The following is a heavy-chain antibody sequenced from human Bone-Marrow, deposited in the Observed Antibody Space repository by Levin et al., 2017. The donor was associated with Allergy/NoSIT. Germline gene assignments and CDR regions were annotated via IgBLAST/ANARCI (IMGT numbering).Heavy chain of an antibody. D-gene: IGHD3-3*01. CDR3: ASYDFPVRPSGYYYYMDG. V-gene: IGHV3-11*01. CDR1: GFTFSDYY. Sequence: GGSLRLSCAASGFTFSDYYMSWIRQAPGKGLEWVSYISSSGSTIYYADSVKGRFTISRDNAKNSLYLQMNSLRAEDTAVYYCASYDFPVRPSGYYYYMDGWGKGTTVTVSS. CDR2: ISSSGSTI. J-gene: IGHJ6*03.